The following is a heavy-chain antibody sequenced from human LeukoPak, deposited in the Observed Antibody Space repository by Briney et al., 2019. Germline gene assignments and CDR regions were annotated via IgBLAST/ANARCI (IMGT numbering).Heavy chain of an antibody. CDR3: ARAHSGFDFDY. D-gene: IGHD6-19*01. Sequence: SETLSLTCTVSGGSMNDYYWTWIRQPPGRGLEWIGYMYYSGSTNYNPSLKSRVTISVDTSKNQFSLKLSSVTAADTAVYYCARAHSGFDFDYWGQGTLVTVSS. J-gene: IGHJ4*02. CDR1: GGSMNDYY. CDR2: MYYSGST. V-gene: IGHV4-59*01.